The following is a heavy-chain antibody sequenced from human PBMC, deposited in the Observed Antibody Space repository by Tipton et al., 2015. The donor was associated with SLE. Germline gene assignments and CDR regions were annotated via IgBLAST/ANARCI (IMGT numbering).Heavy chain of an antibody. V-gene: IGHV4-34*01. J-gene: IGHJ4*02. CDR3: ARGRLDYIWGSYRPSSFDS. D-gene: IGHD3-16*02. Sequence: GLVKPSETLSLICGVYGGSVSGYYWTWIRQPPGKGLEWIGDIHDSGGVNHNTSLKSRVTMSVDTSKNQLSLKLSSVTAADTAVYCCARGRLDYIWGSYRPSSFDSWGQGTLVTVSS. CDR2: IHDSGGV. CDR1: GGSVSGYY.